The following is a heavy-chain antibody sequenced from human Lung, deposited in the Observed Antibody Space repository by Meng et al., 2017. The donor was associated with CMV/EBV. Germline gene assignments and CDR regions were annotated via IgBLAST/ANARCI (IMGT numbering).Heavy chain of an antibody. Sequence: GGSXRLXCAASGFTFSTYWMSWVRQAPGRGLEWVANINQGGSEKYYVASVMGRFTVSRDNAKNSLYLQMNSLRAEDTAIYYCATSSSGFFDNWGQGALVTVSS. J-gene: IGHJ4*02. V-gene: IGHV3-7*01. CDR1: GFTFSTYW. D-gene: IGHD3-22*01. CDR2: INQGGSEK. CDR3: ATSSSGFFDN.